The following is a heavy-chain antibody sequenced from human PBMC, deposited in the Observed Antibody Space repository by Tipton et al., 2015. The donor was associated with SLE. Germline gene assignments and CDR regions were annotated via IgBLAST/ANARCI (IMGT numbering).Heavy chain of an antibody. Sequence: TLSLTCTVSGDAITNSYWSWIRQPVGKGLEWIGRMYFSGVTHYNPSLESRVTMSVDTSKNQFSLRLTSVNAADTAIYYCARGGASSKWLDPWGQGTLVTVSS. CDR1: GDAITNSY. J-gene: IGHJ5*02. D-gene: IGHD6-6*01. V-gene: IGHV4-4*07. CDR3: ARGGASSKWLDP. CDR2: MYFSGVT.